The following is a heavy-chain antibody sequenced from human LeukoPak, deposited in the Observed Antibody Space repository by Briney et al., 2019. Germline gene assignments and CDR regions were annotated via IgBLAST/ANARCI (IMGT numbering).Heavy chain of an antibody. J-gene: IGHJ4*02. CDR3: ARDGGYDRPGIDY. D-gene: IGHD5-12*01. Sequence: PSETLSLTCTVSGGSISSYYWSWIRQSPGKGLEWIGYVSDRGGTNYNPSLKSRVTISVDTSKNQFSLKLRSVTAADTAVYYCARDGGYDRPGIDYWGQGTLVTVSS. CDR2: VSDRGGT. V-gene: IGHV4-59*01. CDR1: GGSISSYY.